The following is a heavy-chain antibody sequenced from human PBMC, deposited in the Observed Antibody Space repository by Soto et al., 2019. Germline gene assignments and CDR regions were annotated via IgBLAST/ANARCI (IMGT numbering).Heavy chain of an antibody. CDR2: IYYDGSNK. J-gene: IGHJ4*02. CDR1: GFTFSSYG. Sequence: QVQPVESGGGVVQPGRSLRLSCAVSGFTFSSYGMNWVRQAPGKGLEWVAAIYYDGSNKYYADSVRGRFTISRDNFKNTLYLHMNSLRAEDTAVYYCARDSKDNSSGYYAGFDYWGQATLVTVSS. D-gene: IGHD3-22*01. V-gene: IGHV3-33*01. CDR3: ARDSKDNSSGYYAGFDY.